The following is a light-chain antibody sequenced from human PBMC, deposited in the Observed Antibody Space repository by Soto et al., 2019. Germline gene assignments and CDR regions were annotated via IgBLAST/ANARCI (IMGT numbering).Light chain of an antibody. J-gene: IGLJ1*01. V-gene: IGLV2-14*01. CDR1: SGDIGSYNR. CDR2: EVT. CDR3: SSYTNINTRACV. Sequence: QSVLTQPASVSGSPGQSITMSCTGTSGDIGSYNRVSWYQQHPGKAPKLIIYEVTDRPSGVSNRFSGSKSGNTASLTISGLQAEDEADYYCSSYTNINTRACVFGTGTKVTVL.